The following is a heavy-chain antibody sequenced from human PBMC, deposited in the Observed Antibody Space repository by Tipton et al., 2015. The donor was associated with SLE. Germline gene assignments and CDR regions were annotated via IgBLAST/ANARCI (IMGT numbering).Heavy chain of an antibody. V-gene: IGHV4-4*09. D-gene: IGHD6-13*01. CDR3: ARHGPKVAAARNPFDY. CDR1: GGSFSGYY. J-gene: IGHJ4*02. Sequence: TLSLTCAVYGGSFSGYYWSWIRQPPGKGLEWIGYIYTSGSTNYNPSLKSRVTISVDTSKNQFSLKLSSVTAADTAVYYCARHGPKVAAARNPFDYWGQGTLVTVSS. CDR2: IYTSGST.